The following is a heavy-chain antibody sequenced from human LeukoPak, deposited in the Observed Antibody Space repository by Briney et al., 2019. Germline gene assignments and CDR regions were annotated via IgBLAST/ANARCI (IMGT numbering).Heavy chain of an antibody. J-gene: IGHJ4*02. D-gene: IGHD2-15*01. CDR2: ISTSSSTI. Sequence: GGSLRLSCAASGFTFSSHSINWVRQAPGKGLEWVSYISTSSSTIYYADSVKGRFTISRDNAKNSLYLQMNSLRDEDTAVYYCARVGCSGGSCWPTVDYWGQGTLVTVSS. V-gene: IGHV3-48*02. CDR1: GFTFSSHS. CDR3: ARVGCSGGSCWPTVDY.